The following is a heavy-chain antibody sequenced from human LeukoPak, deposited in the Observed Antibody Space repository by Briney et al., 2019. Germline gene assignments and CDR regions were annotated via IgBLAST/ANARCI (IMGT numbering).Heavy chain of an antibody. Sequence: PGGALRLSRAASGFTHSNAEMRWVRPAPGKGLEWVGRIKRKSDGGTTDYAGPVKGRFTISRDDSRNAVHLQLNSLKTEDTALYYCAAIPPGAAAYDYWGQGALVIVSS. J-gene: IGHJ4*02. CDR1: GFTHSNAE. CDR3: AAIPPGAAAYDY. V-gene: IGHV3-15*01. CDR2: IKRKSDGGTT. D-gene: IGHD2-15*01.